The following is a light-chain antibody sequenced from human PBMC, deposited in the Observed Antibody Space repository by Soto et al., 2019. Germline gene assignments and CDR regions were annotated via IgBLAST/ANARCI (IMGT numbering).Light chain of an antibody. CDR1: QSVSSSY. V-gene: IGKV3-20*01. J-gene: IGKJ1*01. Sequence: EIVLTQSPGTLSLSPGERATLSCRASQSVSSSYLAWYQQKPGQAPRLLIYGASSRATGIPDRFSGSGSGTDFTLTISRLEPEDFAMYYCQQYGSLWTFGQGTKVKIK. CDR3: QQYGSLWT. CDR2: GAS.